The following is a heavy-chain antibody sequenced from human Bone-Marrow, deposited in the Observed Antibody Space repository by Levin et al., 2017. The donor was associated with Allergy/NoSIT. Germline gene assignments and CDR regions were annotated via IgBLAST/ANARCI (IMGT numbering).Heavy chain of an antibody. Sequence: PGGSLRLSCATSGFTFSSYAMSWVRQAPGKGLAWVSAVSGSGSNTYYADSVKGRFTISRDNSKSTLYLQMNSLRAEDTAVYYCARENTYGSAPYVDYWGQGTLVTVSA. J-gene: IGHJ4*02. D-gene: IGHD3-10*01. CDR2: VSGSGSNT. V-gene: IGHV3-23*01. CDR1: GFTFSSYA. CDR3: ARENTYGSAPYVDY.